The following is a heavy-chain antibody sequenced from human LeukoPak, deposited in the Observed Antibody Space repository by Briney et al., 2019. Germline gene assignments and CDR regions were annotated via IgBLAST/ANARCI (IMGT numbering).Heavy chain of an antibody. Sequence: SSETLSLTCTVSGASISSYYWSWMRQSPGRGLEGLGYVHYSAGTNYNPSLSSRVTMSIDTSRSQFSLRLSSLTAVDTAVYYCARYLRDSGTYVFDYWGQGTLVTVSS. CDR3: ARYLRDSGTYVFDY. CDR2: VHYSAGT. J-gene: IGHJ4*02. D-gene: IGHD3-16*01. V-gene: IGHV4-59*01. CDR1: GASISSYY.